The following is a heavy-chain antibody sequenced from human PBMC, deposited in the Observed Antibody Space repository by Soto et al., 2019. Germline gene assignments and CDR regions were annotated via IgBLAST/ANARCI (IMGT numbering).Heavy chain of an antibody. V-gene: IGHV1-69*01. J-gene: IGHJ6*02. Sequence: QVQLVQSGAEVKKPGSSVKVSCKASGGTFSSYAISWVRQAPGQGLEWMGGIIPIFGTANYAQKFQVRVTITADESTSTAYMELSSLRSEDTAVYYCARGGAAAGPYYYYYYGMDVWGQGTTVTVSS. CDR2: IIPIFGTA. CDR1: GGTFSSYA. CDR3: ARGGAAAGPYYYYYYGMDV. D-gene: IGHD6-13*01.